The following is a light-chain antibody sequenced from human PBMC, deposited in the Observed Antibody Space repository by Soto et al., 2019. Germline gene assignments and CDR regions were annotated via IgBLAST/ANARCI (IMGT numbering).Light chain of an antibody. CDR1: SSNIGAGYD. V-gene: IGLV1-40*01. J-gene: IGLJ1*01. CDR3: PSYASSLSGYV. CDR2: GNS. Sequence: QSVLTQPPSVSGAPGQRVTISCTGSSSNIGAGYDVHWYQQLPGTAPKLLIYGNSNRPSGVPDRFSGSKSGTSASLAITGIKAEDEADYYCPSYASSLSGYVFGTGTKLPVL.